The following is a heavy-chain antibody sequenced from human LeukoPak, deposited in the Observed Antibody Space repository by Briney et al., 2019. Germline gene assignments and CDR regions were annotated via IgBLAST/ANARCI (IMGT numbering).Heavy chain of an antibody. D-gene: IGHD2-2*01. CDR2: IKQDQSEE. V-gene: IGHV3-7*03. Sequence: PGGSLRLSCVASGFTFTNYWMTWVRQAPGKGLEWVANIKQDQSEEWYVASVKGRFTVSRDNAKNSMYLQMNSLRAEDTAIYYCARSVEEGYCSETSCYAGYWGRGTLVTVSS. J-gene: IGHJ4*02. CDR1: GFTFTNYW. CDR3: ARSVEEGYCSETSCYAGY.